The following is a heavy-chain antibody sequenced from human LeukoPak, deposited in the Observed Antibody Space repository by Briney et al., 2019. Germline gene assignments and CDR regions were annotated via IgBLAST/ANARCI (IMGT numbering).Heavy chain of an antibody. D-gene: IGHD1-26*01. CDR2: ISSSSSYI. V-gene: IGHV3-21*01. CDR3: ARDRAVGATDY. CDR1: GFTFSSDR. J-gene: IGHJ4*02. Sequence: GGSLTLSCVASGFTFSSDRINWVRQPPGKRLEWVSSISSSSSYIYYADSVKGRFTISRDNTKNSLYLQMNTLRAEDTAVYYCARDRAVGATDYWGKGTLVTVSS.